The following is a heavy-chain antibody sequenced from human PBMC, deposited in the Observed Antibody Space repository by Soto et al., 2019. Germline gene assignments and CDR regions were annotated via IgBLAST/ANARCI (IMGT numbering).Heavy chain of an antibody. V-gene: IGHV4-30-4*01. CDR1: GGSVTSDEDY. Sequence: SETLSLTCTVSGGSVTSDEDYWTWIRHSPGKGLEWIGYISNSGSTGYNPSLKTRLSMSVDRSKNQFTLRLTSVTAADTAVYFCATESGSTYGYFDHWGQGTQVTV. CDR3: ATESGSTYGYFDH. J-gene: IGHJ4*02. D-gene: IGHD5-18*01. CDR2: ISNSGST.